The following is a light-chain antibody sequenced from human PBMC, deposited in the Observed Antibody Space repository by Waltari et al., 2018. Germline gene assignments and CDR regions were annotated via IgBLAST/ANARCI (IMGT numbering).Light chain of an antibody. CDR1: SPNIGTNP. J-gene: IGLJ1*01. CDR3: AAWDDTLNGYV. Sequence: QSVLTQPPSTSGTPGQRVTISCSGSSPNIGTNPVNWYTHLPGPAPKLLIYSNNQRPSGVPGRFSGSKSGTSASLAISGLQSEDEADYYCAAWDDTLNGYVFGTGTKVTVL. CDR2: SNN. V-gene: IGLV1-44*01.